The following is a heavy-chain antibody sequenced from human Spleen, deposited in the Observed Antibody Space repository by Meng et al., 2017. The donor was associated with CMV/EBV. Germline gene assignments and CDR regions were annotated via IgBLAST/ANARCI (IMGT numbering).Heavy chain of an antibody. J-gene: IGHJ4*02. CDR1: GGSISSSNW. CDR3: ARFLTYYYDSSGPAEYLGGFDY. D-gene: IGHD3-22*01. V-gene: IGHV4-4*02. Sequence: SETLSLTCAVPGGSISSSNWWSWVRQPPGKGLEWIGEIYHSGGTNYNPSLKGRVTISIDTSKSQFSLRLSSVTAADTAVYYCARFLTYYYDSSGPAEYLGGFDYWGQGTLVTVSS. CDR2: IYHSGGT.